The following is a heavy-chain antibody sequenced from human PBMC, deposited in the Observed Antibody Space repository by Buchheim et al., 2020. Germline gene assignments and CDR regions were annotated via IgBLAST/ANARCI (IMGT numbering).Heavy chain of an antibody. Sequence: QVQLQESGPGLVKPSQTLSLTCAVSGGSVSSDGYSWSWIRQPPGRGLEWIGYIYFSGSAYYNPSLKSRVTISVDRSKKQFSLNLNSVTAADTAVYYCARGLQYPDYWGQGTL. CDR1: GGSVSSDGYS. V-gene: IGHV4-30-4*07. J-gene: IGHJ4*02. CDR2: IYFSGSA. CDR3: ARGLQYPDY. D-gene: IGHD5-24*01.